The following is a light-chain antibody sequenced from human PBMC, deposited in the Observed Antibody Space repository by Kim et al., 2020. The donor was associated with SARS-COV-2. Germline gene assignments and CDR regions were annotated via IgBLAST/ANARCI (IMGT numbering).Light chain of an antibody. V-gene: IGKV1-9*01. CDR1: QGIGNS. CDR2: AAS. J-gene: IGKJ2*01. Sequence: ASEGDRVTITCRASQGIGNSLAWYQQKPRKAPKLLIYAASTSPRGVPSRFSGSGFGTDFTLTISSLQPEDFATYYCQQLNSYPVYTFGQGTKLEI. CDR3: QQLNSYPVYT.